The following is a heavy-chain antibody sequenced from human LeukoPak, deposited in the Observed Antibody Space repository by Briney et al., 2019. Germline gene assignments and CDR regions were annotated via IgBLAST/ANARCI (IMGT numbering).Heavy chain of an antibody. CDR1: GFTFSSYS. CDR3: AKDGEAYFDLFYYYYYMDV. D-gene: IGHD3-9*01. J-gene: IGHJ6*03. V-gene: IGHV3-23*01. CDR2: ISDSGSNT. Sequence: GGSLRLSCAASGFTFSSYSTNWVRQAPGKGLEWVSAISDSGSNTHYADSVKGRFTISRDNSKNMLYLEMNSLRAEDTAVYYCAKDGEAYFDLFYYYYYMDVWGKGTTVTVSS.